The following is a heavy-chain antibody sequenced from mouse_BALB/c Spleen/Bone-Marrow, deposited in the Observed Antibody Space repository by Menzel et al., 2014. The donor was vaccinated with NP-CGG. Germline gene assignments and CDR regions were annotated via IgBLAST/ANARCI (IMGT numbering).Heavy chain of an antibody. CDR1: GYSITSKYA. Sequence: VQLQQSGPGLVKPSQSLSLTCTVTGYSITSKYAWNWIRQFPGNKLEWMGYISYSGSANYNPSLKSRISITRDTSKNQFFLQLNSVTTEDTATYYCVRGNHYGSDPPFDYWGQGITLAVSS. D-gene: IGHD1-1*01. J-gene: IGHJ2*01. CDR3: VRGNHYGSDPPFDY. CDR2: ISYSGSA. V-gene: IGHV3-2*02.